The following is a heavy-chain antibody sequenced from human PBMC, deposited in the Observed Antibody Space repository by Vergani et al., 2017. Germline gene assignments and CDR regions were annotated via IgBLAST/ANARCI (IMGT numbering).Heavy chain of an antibody. CDR2: IYTSGST. J-gene: IGHJ6*02. CDR1: GGSISSGSYY. V-gene: IGHV4-61*02. CDR3: ARGGDSSCYYYYYYYYGMDV. Sequence: QVQLQESGPGLVKHSQTLSLTCTVSGGSISSGSYYWRWIRQPAGKGLEWIGRIYTSGSTNYNPSLKSRVTISVDTSKNNFSLKLSSVTAADTAVYYCARGGDSSCYYYYYYYYGMDVWGQGTTVTVSS. D-gene: IGHD3-22*01.